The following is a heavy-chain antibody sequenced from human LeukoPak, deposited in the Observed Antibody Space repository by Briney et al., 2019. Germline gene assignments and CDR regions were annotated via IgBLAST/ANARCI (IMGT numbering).Heavy chain of an antibody. V-gene: IGHV3-66*01. CDR1: GFTVSSNY. J-gene: IGHJ4*02. Sequence: GGSLRLSCAASGFTVSSNYMSWVHQAPGKGLEWVSVIYSGGSTYYADSVKGRFTISRDNSKNTLYLQMNSLRAEDTAVYYCARVIPYCGGDCYSYFDYWGQGTLVTVSS. D-gene: IGHD2-21*02. CDR3: ARVIPYCGGDCYSYFDY. CDR2: IYSGGST.